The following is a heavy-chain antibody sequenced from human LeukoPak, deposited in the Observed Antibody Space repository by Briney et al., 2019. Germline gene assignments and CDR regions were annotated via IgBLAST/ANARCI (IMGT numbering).Heavy chain of an antibody. Sequence: PGGSLRLSCAASGFTFSSYAMSWVRQAPGKGLEWVSAISGSGGSTYYADSVKGRFTISRDNSKNTLYLQMNSLRAEDTAVYYCAKPKGCSSTSCYTSYFDYWGQGTLVTVSS. J-gene: IGHJ4*02. CDR1: GFTFSSYA. CDR3: AKPKGCSSTSCYTSYFDY. D-gene: IGHD2-2*02. CDR2: ISGSGGST. V-gene: IGHV3-23*01.